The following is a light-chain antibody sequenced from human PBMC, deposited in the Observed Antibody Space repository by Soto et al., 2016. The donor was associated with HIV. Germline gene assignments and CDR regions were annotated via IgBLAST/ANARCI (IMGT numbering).Light chain of an antibody. Sequence: DIQMTQSPSSLSASIGDRVTITCQTSQDISNNLNWYQQKPGKAPKFLIYDASKLETGVPSRFSGSGSGTYFTFTITSLQSEDFATYFCQQYYRTPPWTFGQGTKVEIK. CDR2: DAS. V-gene: IGKV1-33*01. CDR1: QDISNN. J-gene: IGKJ1*01. CDR3: QQYYRTPPWT.